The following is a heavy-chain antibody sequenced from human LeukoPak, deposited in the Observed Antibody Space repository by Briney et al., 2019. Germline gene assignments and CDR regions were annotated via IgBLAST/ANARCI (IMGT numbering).Heavy chain of an antibody. CDR2: IIPIFGTA. CDR3: ARDFTKRYCSSNSCSSYNWFDP. Sequence: SVKVSCKASGGTFSSYAISWVRQAPGQGLEWMGGIIPIFGTANYAQKFQGRVTITADKSTRTAYMELSSLRSEDTAVYYCARDFTKRYCSSNSCSSYNWFDPWGQGTLVTVSS. V-gene: IGHV1-69*06. D-gene: IGHD2-2*01. J-gene: IGHJ5*02. CDR1: GGTFSSYA.